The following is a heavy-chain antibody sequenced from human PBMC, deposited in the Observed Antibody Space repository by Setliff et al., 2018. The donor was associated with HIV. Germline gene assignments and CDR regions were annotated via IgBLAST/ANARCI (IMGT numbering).Heavy chain of an antibody. Sequence: PGGSLRLSCAASGFTFDDYGMSWVRQAPGKGLEWVSGINWNGGSTGYADSVKGRFTISRDNAKNSLYLQMNSLRLEDTAVYYCARGQIGYGDYALNWFDPWGQGTLVTVSS. V-gene: IGHV3-20*04. CDR1: GFTFDDYG. CDR2: INWNGGST. CDR3: ARGQIGYGDYALNWFDP. D-gene: IGHD4-17*01. J-gene: IGHJ5*02.